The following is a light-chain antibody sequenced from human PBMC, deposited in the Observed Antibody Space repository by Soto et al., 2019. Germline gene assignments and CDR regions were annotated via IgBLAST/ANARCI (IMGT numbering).Light chain of an antibody. CDR1: QSVLYSSNNKNY. CDR3: QKCYTTPWT. CDR2: WAS. V-gene: IGKV4-1*01. Sequence: DIVMTQSPDSLAVSLGERATINCKSSQSVLYSSNNKNYLAWFQQKPGQPPKVLIYWASTRESGVPDRFSGSGSGTDFTLTISSLQAEDAAVYYCQKCYTTPWTFGQGTKVDIK. J-gene: IGKJ1*01.